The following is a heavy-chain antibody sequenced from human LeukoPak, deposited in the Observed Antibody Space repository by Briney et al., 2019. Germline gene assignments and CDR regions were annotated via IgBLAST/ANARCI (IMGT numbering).Heavy chain of an antibody. J-gene: IGHJ1*01. CDR1: GGSISSGGYS. Sequence: SETLSLTCAVSGGSISSGGYSWSWIRQPPGKGLEWIGYIYHSGSTYYNPSLKSRVTISVDRSKSQFSLKLSSVTAADTAVYYCAGTYCGGNCYSAEYFQHWGQGTLVTVSS. CDR3: AGTYCGGNCYSAEYFQH. D-gene: IGHD2-21*02. V-gene: IGHV4-30-2*01. CDR2: IYHSGST.